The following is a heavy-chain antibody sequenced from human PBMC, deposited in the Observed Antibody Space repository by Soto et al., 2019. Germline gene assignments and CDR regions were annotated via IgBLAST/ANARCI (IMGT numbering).Heavy chain of an antibody. CDR1: GFPISNYA. Sequence: QVQLVESGGGVVQPGRSLRLSCAASGFPISNYAMHWVRQAPGRGLEWVAVLSFDESNTHYADSVKGRFTISRDPSKSTLFLQMRRLRAEDSAIYYCAKERVSGRPYYAYYYGLDAWGQGTTVTVSS. CDR3: AKERVSGRPYYAYYYGLDA. J-gene: IGHJ6*02. V-gene: IGHV3-30*18. CDR2: LSFDESNT. D-gene: IGHD6-6*01.